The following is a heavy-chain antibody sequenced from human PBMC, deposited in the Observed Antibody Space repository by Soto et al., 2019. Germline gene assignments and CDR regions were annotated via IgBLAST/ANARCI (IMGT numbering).Heavy chain of an antibody. Sequence: QVQLVQSRGEVKKPGASVKVSCKTSGYSFTTYGISWVRQAPGQGLEWMGWISGYNVNTNYAQNLQGRVTMTTDTSTSTDYMELRSLRSDDTAVYYCAREGPAPYYYYGMDVWGQGSTVTVSS. CDR1: GYSFTTYG. CDR2: ISGYNVNT. CDR3: AREGPAPYYYYGMDV. V-gene: IGHV1-18*01. J-gene: IGHJ6*02.